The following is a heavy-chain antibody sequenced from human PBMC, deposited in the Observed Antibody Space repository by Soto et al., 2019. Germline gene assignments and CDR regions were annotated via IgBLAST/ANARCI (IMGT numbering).Heavy chain of an antibody. Sequence: SGGSLRLSCAASGLTFSSYAMTWVRQAPGKGLEWVSVISGSGGSTYFADSVKGRFTISRDNSKSTLYLQMNSLRAEDTALYYCAKGRSYYYYYGVDVWGQGTTVTVSS. CDR1: GLTFSSYA. V-gene: IGHV3-23*01. CDR3: AKGRSYYYYYGVDV. CDR2: ISGSGGST. J-gene: IGHJ6*02.